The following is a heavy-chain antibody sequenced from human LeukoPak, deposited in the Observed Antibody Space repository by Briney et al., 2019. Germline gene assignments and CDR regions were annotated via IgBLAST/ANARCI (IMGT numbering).Heavy chain of an antibody. J-gene: IGHJ4*02. V-gene: IGHV3-23*01. CDR2: ISGSGGST. Sequence: GGSLRLSCAASGFTFSSYAMSWVRQAPGKGLEWVSAISGSGGSTYYADSVKGRFTISRDNSKNTLYLQMNSLRAEDTAVYYCAKGQLRGVIRGCFDYWGQGTLATVSS. CDR1: GFTFSSYA. CDR3: AKGQLRGVIRGCFDY. D-gene: IGHD3-10*01.